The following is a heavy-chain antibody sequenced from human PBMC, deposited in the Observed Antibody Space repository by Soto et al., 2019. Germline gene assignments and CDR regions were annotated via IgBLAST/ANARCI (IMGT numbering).Heavy chain of an antibody. Sequence: GGSLRLSCATSGFTFSTYWMSWVRQAPGKGLEWVACIKKDGSEEYYVDSVKGRFTISRDNAKNSLYLQMNSLRAEDTALYYCARVTRGPYYFDYWGQGTLVTVSS. V-gene: IGHV3-7*03. D-gene: IGHD3-10*01. CDR3: ARVTRGPYYFDY. CDR2: IKKDGSEE. J-gene: IGHJ4*02. CDR1: GFTFSTYW.